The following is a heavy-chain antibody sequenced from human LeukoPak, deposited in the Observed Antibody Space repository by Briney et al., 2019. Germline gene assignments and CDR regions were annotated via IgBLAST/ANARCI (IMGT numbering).Heavy chain of an antibody. Sequence: SETLSLTCTVSGGSISSYYWSWTRQPPGKGLEWIGYIYYSGSTNYNPSLKSRVTISVDTSKNQFSLKLSSVTAADTAVYYCASAMVRGVISYWGQGTLVTVSS. D-gene: IGHD3-10*01. J-gene: IGHJ4*02. CDR3: ASAMVRGVISY. V-gene: IGHV4-59*08. CDR2: IYYSGST. CDR1: GGSISSYY.